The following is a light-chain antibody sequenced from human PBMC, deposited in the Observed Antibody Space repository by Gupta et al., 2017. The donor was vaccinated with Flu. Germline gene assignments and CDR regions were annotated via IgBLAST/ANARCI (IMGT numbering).Light chain of an antibody. CDR2: VKN. CDR1: SLRSYY. CDR3: TSRGRSGALYV. V-gene: IGLV3-19*01. J-gene: IGLJ1*01. Sequence: QADSLRSYYASWYQQQPGHPPVLVVSVKNNRSSGIPHRFAGSSAGNTASLTITGAQAEDEAYYYCTSRGRSGALYVFGTGTTVTV.